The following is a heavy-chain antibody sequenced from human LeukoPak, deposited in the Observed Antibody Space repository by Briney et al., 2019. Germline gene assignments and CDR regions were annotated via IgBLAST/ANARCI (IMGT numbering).Heavy chain of an antibody. V-gene: IGHV3-7*01. CDR3: ARGRWLQLGLSQYYFDY. J-gene: IGHJ4*02. CDR2: IKQDGSEE. D-gene: IGHD5-24*01. Sequence: GGSLRLSCAASGFTFSSYWMSWVRQAPGKGLEWVANIKQDGSEEYYVDSVKGRFTISRDNAKNSLYLQMNSLRAEDTAVYYCARGRWLQLGLSQYYFDYWGQGTLVTVSS. CDR1: GFTFSSYW.